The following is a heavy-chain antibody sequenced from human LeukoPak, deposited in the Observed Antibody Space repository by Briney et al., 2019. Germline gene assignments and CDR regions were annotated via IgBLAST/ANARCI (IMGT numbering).Heavy chain of an antibody. CDR3: ARDYGGNSGWFDS. J-gene: IGHJ5*01. CDR2: ISSTSIYI. V-gene: IGHV3-21*01. Sequence: PGGSLRLSCAASGFTFSSHSMNWVRRAPGKGLECVSSISSTSIYIYYADSVKGRFTISRDNSKNSLYLQMNSLRAEDTAVYYCARDYGGNSGWFDSWGQGTLVTVSS. CDR1: GFTFSSHS. D-gene: IGHD4-23*01.